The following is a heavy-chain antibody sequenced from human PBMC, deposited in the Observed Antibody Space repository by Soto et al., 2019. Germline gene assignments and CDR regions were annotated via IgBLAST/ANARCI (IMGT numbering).Heavy chain of an antibody. D-gene: IGHD3-10*01. CDR3: ARGEWMIRGADYYYYMDV. CDR1: GGSFNDYY. V-gene: IGHV4-34*02. J-gene: IGHJ6*03. CDR2: INHKTNH. Sequence: QVQLQQWGAGLLRPSETLSLTCAVYGGSFNDYYWTWIRQPPGKGLEWVGEINHKTNHHYNPSLESRVTFSVDTSKNQFSLRLTSVTAADTALYYCARGEWMIRGADYYYYMDVWGKGTTVTVSS.